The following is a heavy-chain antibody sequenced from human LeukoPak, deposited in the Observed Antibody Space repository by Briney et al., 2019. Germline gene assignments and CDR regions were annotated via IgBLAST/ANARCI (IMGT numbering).Heavy chain of an antibody. CDR2: IYPGDSDT. CDR3: ARFSVGGTYYPNY. J-gene: IGHJ4*02. Sequence: GESLKISCKASGYSFTNFWIGWVRQMPGKGLEWMGIIYPGDSDTRYSPSFQGQVTISADKSISTAYLQWSSLKASDTAMYYCARFSVGGTYYPNYWGQGTLVSVSS. D-gene: IGHD1-26*01. V-gene: IGHV5-51*01. CDR1: GYSFTNFW.